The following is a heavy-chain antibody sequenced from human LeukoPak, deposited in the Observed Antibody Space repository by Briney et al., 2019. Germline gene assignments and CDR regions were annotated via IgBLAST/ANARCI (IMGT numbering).Heavy chain of an antibody. Sequence: GGSLRLSCAASGFTFGGYAMHWVRHAPGMGLERVSGISCSSGSIGYADSVNGRFTISRDNAKNSLYLQMNSLRAEDKAVYYCATAGSRVWHDYCGQGTLVTVSS. CDR3: ATAGSRVWHDY. J-gene: IGHJ4*02. D-gene: IGHD6-19*01. CDR1: GFTFGGYA. CDR2: ISCSSGSI. V-gene: IGHV3-9*01.